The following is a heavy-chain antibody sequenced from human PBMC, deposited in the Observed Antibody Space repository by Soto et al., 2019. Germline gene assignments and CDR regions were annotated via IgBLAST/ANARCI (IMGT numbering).Heavy chain of an antibody. CDR3: AKGPYSSGWYGY. J-gene: IGHJ4*02. D-gene: IGHD6-19*01. V-gene: IGHV3-9*01. CDR1: GFTFDDYA. CDR2: ISWNSGSI. Sequence: ESGGGLVQPGRSLRLSCAASGFTFDDYAMHWVRQAPGKGLEWVSGISWNSGSIGYADSVKGRFTISRDNAKNSLYLQMNSLRAEDTALYYCAKGPYSSGWYGYWGQGTLVTVSS.